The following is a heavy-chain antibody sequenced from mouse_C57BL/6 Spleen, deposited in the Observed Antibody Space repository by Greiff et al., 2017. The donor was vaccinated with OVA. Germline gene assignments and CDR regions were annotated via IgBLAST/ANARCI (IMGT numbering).Heavy chain of an antibody. V-gene: IGHV7-3*01. CDR1: GFTFTDYY. CDR3: ARSWAYGYFDD. CDR2: IRNKANGYTT. Sequence: EVKVVESGGGLVQPGGSLSLSCAASGFTFTDYYMSWVRQPPGKALEWLGFIRNKANGYTTEYSASVKGRFTIFRDNSQSILYLQMNALIAEDGATYYCARSWAYGYFDDWGTGTTVTVSS. J-gene: IGHJ1*03. D-gene: IGHD4-1*01.